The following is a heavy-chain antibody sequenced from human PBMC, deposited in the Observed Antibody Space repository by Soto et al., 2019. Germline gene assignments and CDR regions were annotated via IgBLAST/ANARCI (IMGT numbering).Heavy chain of an antibody. CDR1: GFTFSNYG. J-gene: IGHJ4*02. V-gene: IGHV3-23*01. CDR2: IISSGIDT. Sequence: GGSLRLSCAASGFTFSNYGMTWARQVSGKGLEWVSTIISSGIDTYLADSVKGRFAISRDNAKNTLYLQMNSLRTDDTAVYYCAKGGGNYLDYWGQGTVVTVSS. CDR3: AKGGGNYLDY. D-gene: IGHD3-10*01.